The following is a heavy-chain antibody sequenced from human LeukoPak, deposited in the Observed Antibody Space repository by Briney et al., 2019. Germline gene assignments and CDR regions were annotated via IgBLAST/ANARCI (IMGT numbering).Heavy chain of an antibody. CDR1: GDSVSSSDAA. V-gene: IGHV6-1*01. J-gene: IGHJ4*02. Sequence: PSQTLSLTCAISGDSVSSSDAAWNWIRQSPSRGLEWLGRTYYRSKWSYDYAVSMKSRITINPDTSKNQFSLQLNSVTPEDTAVYYCARENTMVRGVINPLDYWGQGTLVTVSS. CDR3: ARENTMVRGVINPLDY. CDR2: TYYRSKWSY. D-gene: IGHD3-10*01.